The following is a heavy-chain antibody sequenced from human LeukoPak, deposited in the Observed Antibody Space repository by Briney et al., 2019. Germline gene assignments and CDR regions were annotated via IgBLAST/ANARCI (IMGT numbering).Heavy chain of an antibody. CDR1: GLPYRDYY. D-gene: IGHD3-3*01. V-gene: IGHV3-11*01. J-gene: IGHJ6*02. CDR2: ISRSDSTI. CDR3: AGGRYDFWSGMGVKYYYYGMDV. Sequence: GGSLRLSCAASGLPYRDYYMSWIRQATGKGLEWVSYISRSDSTIYYAHSVKGRYTISRDNAKHSLYLQMNSLRAEDTAVYYCAGGRYDFWSGMGVKYYYYGMDVWGQGTTVTVSS.